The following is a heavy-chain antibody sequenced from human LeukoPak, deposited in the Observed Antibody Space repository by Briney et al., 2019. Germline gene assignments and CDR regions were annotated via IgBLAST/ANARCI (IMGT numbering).Heavy chain of an antibody. D-gene: IGHD6-19*01. CDR2: ISSGGSTI. J-gene: IGHJ4*02. Sequence: PGGSLRLSCAASGFTFSSYEMNWVRQAPGKGLEWVSYISSGGSTIYHADSVKGRFTISRDNAKNSLYLQMNGLRADDTAVYYCARGSGSGPGDYWGQGTLVTVSS. CDR3: ARGSGSGPGDY. CDR1: GFTFSSYE. V-gene: IGHV3-48*03.